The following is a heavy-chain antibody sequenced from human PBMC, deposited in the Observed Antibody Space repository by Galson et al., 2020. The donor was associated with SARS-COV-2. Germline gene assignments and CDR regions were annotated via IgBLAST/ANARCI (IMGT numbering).Heavy chain of an antibody. D-gene: IGHD3-16*02. J-gene: IGHJ6*02. CDR2: IKQDGREK. Sequence: GGSLRLSCAASGFTFSSYWMSWVRQAPGKGLEWVANIKQDGREKYYVDSVKGRFTISRDNAKNSLYLQMNSLRAEDTAVYYCARDGIMITFGGVIADNYYYYGMDVWGQGTTVTVSS. CDR3: ARDGIMITFGGVIADNYYYYGMDV. V-gene: IGHV3-7*01. CDR1: GFTFSSYW.